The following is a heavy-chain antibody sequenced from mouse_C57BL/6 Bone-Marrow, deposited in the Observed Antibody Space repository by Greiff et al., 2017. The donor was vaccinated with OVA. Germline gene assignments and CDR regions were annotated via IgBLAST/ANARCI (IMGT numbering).Heavy chain of an antibody. Sequence: VQLQQSGPELVKPGASVKISCKASGYTFTDYYMNWVKQSHGKSLEWIGDINPNNGGTSYNQKFKGKATLTVDKSSSTAYMELRSLTSEDSAVYYCARDGSSYDGYYVPVDYWGQGTTLTVSS. CDR1: GYTFTDYY. CDR3: ARDGSSYDGYYVPVDY. J-gene: IGHJ2*01. D-gene: IGHD2-3*01. CDR2: INPNNGGT. V-gene: IGHV1-26*01.